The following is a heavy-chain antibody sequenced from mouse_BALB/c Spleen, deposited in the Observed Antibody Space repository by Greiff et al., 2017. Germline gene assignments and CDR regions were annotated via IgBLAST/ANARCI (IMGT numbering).Heavy chain of an antibody. Sequence: DVKLQESGGGLVKPGGSLKLSCAASGFAFSSYDMSWVRQTPEKRLEWVAYISSGGGSTYYPDTVKGRFTISRDNAKNTLYLQMSSLKSEDTAMYYCARQVYYYAMDYWGQGTSVTVSS. J-gene: IGHJ4*01. V-gene: IGHV5-12-1*01. CDR1: GFAFSSYD. CDR3: ARQVYYYAMDY. CDR2: ISSGGGST.